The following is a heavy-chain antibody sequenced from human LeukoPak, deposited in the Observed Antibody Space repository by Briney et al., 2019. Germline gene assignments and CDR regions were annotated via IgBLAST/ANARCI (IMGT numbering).Heavy chain of an antibody. CDR2: ISGIGTST. D-gene: IGHD2-21*02. CDR1: GFTFSSYA. V-gene: IGHV3-23*01. Sequence: GGSLRLSCTASGFTFSSYAMSWVRQAPGKGLEWVSVISGIGTSTYYADSVKGRFTISRDNSKNTLHLQTNSLRAEDTAVYYCAKGSSHHQDSGDSSLFDYWGQGTLVTVSS. J-gene: IGHJ4*02. CDR3: AKGSSHHQDSGDSSLFDY.